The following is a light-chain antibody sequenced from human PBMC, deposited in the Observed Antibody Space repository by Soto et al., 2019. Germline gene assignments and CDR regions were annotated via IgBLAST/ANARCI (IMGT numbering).Light chain of an antibody. CDR1: QTVSSN. J-gene: IGKJ1*01. CDR3: QQYGSSRT. Sequence: ERVMTQSPATLSVSPCERATLSCRASQTVSSNLAWYQQKPGQAPRLLIYGAATRATGIPARFSGSGSGTDFTLTISRLEPEDFAVYYCQQYGSSRTFGQGTKVDIK. V-gene: IGKV3-15*01. CDR2: GAA.